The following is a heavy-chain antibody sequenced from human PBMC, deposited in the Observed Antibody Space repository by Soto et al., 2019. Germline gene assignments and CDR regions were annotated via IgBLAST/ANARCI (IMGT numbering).Heavy chain of an antibody. V-gene: IGHV3-30*18. CDR1: GFTFRSYG. J-gene: IGHJ4*02. Sequence: GGSLRLSCAASGFTFRSYGMHWVRQAPGKGLEWVAAISYDERNKFYTDSVKGRFTISRDNSKNTLYLQMSSLKPEDTAIYYCAKDEGSSRPFYHWGQGTLVTVSS. D-gene: IGHD6-6*01. CDR2: ISYDERNK. CDR3: AKDEGSSRPFYH.